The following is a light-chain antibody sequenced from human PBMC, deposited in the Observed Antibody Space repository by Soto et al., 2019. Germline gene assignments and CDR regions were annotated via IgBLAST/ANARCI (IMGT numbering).Light chain of an antibody. CDR1: QTVGSY. Sequence: EIVLTQSPATMSLSPWERATLSCRASQTVGSYLAWYQQKPGQAPRLLIYNASNRATGIPARFSGSGSGTEFTLTISSLQSEDFAVYYCQQYNNWPRTFGQGTRLEIK. J-gene: IGKJ5*01. V-gene: IGKV3-11*01. CDR2: NAS. CDR3: QQYNNWPRT.